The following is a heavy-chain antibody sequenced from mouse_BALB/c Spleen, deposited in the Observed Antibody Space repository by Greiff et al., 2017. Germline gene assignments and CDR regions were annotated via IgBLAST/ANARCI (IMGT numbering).Heavy chain of an antibody. CDR1: GYTFTSYW. CDR3: AREGYGPNYAMDY. D-gene: IGHD1-2*01. V-gene: IGHV1-87*01. CDR2: IYPGDGDT. Sequence: VKLMESGAELARPGASVKLSCKASGYTFTSYWMQWVKQRPGQGLEWIGAIYPGDGDTRYTQKFKGKATLTADKSSSTAYMQLSSLASEDSAVYYCAREGYGPNYAMDYWGQGTSVTVSS. J-gene: IGHJ4*01.